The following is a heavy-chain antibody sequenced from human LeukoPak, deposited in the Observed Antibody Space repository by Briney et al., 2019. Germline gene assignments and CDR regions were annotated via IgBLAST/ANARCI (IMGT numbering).Heavy chain of an antibody. Sequence: PGGSLRLSCAASGFTSSDYSMNWVRQAPGKGLEWVSYISSSSTTIFYADSVKGRFTISRDNAKNSLFLQMNGLRDEDTALYYCARERVIAAAGDGFDSWGQGTLVTVSS. V-gene: IGHV3-48*02. CDR3: ARERVIAAAGDGFDS. J-gene: IGHJ4*02. D-gene: IGHD2-21*01. CDR2: ISSSSTTI. CDR1: GFTSSDYS.